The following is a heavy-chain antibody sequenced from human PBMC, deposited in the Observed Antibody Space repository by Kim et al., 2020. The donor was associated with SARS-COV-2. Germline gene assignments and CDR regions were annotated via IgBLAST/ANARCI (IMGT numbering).Heavy chain of an antibody. CDR3: AKDALHIVVVTATELGPFDI. Sequence: RFTSSRDNSKNTLYLQMNSLRAEDTAVYYCAKDALHIVVVTATELGPFDIWGQGTMVTVSS. D-gene: IGHD2-21*02. J-gene: IGHJ3*02. V-gene: IGHV3-23*01.